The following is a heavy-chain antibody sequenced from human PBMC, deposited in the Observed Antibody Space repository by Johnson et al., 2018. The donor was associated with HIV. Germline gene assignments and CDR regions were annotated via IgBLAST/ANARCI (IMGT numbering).Heavy chain of an antibody. CDR3: ARVLCSGGSCYSDAFDI. V-gene: IGHV3-20*04. D-gene: IGHD2-15*01. Sequence: VQLVESGGGLVQRGGSLGLCCAASGFTFSTYALSWVRQAPGKGLEWVSAINWSGHDTAYSDSVKGRFTISRDNAKNSLYLQMNSLRAEDTALYYCARVLCSGGSCYSDAFDIWGQGTMVTVSS. CDR2: INWSGHDT. J-gene: IGHJ3*02. CDR1: GFTFSTYA.